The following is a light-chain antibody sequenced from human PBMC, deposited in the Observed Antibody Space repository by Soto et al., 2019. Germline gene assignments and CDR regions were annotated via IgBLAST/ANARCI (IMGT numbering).Light chain of an antibody. CDR2: KAS. J-gene: IGKJ1*01. Sequence: DVVMTQSPLSLPVTLGQSASISCRSSQSVVYSDGIAYLSWFQQRPGQSPRRLIYKASNRDSGVPGRVSGSGSGTYFTPKNSRVGAEDGGVYYCMQGTHWPPTFGRGTKVEIK. CDR1: QSVVYSDGIAY. CDR3: MQGTHWPPT. V-gene: IGKV2-30*01.